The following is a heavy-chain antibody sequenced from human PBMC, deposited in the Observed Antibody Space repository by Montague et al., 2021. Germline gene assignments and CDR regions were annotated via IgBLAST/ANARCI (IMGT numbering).Heavy chain of an antibody. V-gene: IGHV4-39*01. CDR2: IYYNGST. J-gene: IGHJ5*02. D-gene: IGHD2-15*01. Sequence: SETLSLTCTVSGGSTSSTSYYWGWIRQPPGKELEFIGVIYYNGSTYHNPSLKSRVTVSIDTSKNQFSLKLISVTAADTAVYFCARSLYCKGGSCHSGFDPWGQGTLVTVSS. CDR1: GGSTSSTSYY. CDR3: ARSLYCKGGSCHSGFDP.